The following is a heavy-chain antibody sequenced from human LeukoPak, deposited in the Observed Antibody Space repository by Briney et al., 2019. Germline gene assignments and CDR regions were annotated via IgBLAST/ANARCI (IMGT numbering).Heavy chain of an antibody. J-gene: IGHJ6*02. CDR2: ISWNSGSI. D-gene: IGHD2-2*01. Sequence: GRSLRLSCAASGFTFDDYAMHWVRQAPGKGLEWVSGISWNSGSIGYADSVKGRFTISRDNAKNSLYLQMNSLRAEDTALYYCAKAGCSSTSCQVDIWGQGTTVTVSS. CDR1: GFTFDDYA. CDR3: AKAGCSSTSCQVDI. V-gene: IGHV3-9*01.